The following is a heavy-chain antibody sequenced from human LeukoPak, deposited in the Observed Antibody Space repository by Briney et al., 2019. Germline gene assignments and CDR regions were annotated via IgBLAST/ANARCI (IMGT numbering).Heavy chain of an antibody. CDR1: GYTFTSYY. J-gene: IGHJ3*02. D-gene: IGHD2-15*01. V-gene: IGHV1-46*01. CDR2: INPSGGST. CDR3: ARGLPLDMSAFDI. Sequence: ASVEVSCKASGYTFTSYYMHWVRQAPGQGLEWMGIINPSGGSTSYAQKFQGRVTITRDTSASTAYMELSSLRSEDMAVYYCARGLPLDMSAFDIWGQGTMVT.